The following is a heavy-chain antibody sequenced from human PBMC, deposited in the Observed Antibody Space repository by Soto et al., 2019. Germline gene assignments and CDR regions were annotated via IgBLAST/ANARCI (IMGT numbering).Heavy chain of an antibody. Sequence: KFQGRVTITRDTSASTAYMELSSLRSEDTAVYYCARSFVVVTDLDSWGQGTLVTVSS. CDR3: ARSFVVVTDLDS. V-gene: IGHV1-3*01. J-gene: IGHJ4*02. D-gene: IGHD2-21*02.